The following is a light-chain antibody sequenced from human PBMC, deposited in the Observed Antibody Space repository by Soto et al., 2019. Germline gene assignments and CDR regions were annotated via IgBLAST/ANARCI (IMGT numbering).Light chain of an antibody. J-gene: IGLJ1*01. V-gene: IGLV1-44*01. CDR3: ASWDDTLNDYV. CDR1: YSNVGANP. Sequence: TISCSGSYSNVGANPVSWYQQVPGRAPQLLIYSNNQRPAGVPGRFSGSRSDTSASLSISGLQSADEVDYYCASWDDTLNDYVFGTGTKVTVL. CDR2: SNN.